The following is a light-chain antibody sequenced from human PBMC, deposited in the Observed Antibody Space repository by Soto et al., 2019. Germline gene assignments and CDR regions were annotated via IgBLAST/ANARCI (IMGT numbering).Light chain of an antibody. J-gene: IGKJ5*01. CDR1: LSVSSN. CDR3: QQYNNWPPH. V-gene: IGKV3-15*01. CDR2: GAS. Sequence: ELVMTQSPATLAVSPGERSTLSCRASLSVSSNLAWYQQKPGQAPRLLIYGASTRATGIPARFSGSGSGTEFTLTISSLQSEDFAVYYCQQYNNWPPHFGQGTRLEIK.